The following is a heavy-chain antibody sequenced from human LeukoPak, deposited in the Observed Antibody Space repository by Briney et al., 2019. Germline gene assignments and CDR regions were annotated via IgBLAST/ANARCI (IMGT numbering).Heavy chain of an antibody. CDR3: ARMRGSYGEKYYFDY. J-gene: IGHJ4*02. V-gene: IGHV3-20*04. CDR2: INWNGGST. Sequence: GGSLRLSCAASGFTFDDYGMSWVRHAPGKGLEWVSGINWNGGSTGYADSVKGRFTISRDNAKNSLYLQMNSLRAEDTALYYCARMRGSYGEKYYFDYWGQGILVTVSS. D-gene: IGHD1-26*01. CDR1: GFTFDDYG.